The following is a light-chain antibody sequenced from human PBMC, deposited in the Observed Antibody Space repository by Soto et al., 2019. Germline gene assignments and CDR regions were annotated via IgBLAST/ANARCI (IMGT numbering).Light chain of an antibody. CDR1: SSDVGNYKY. Sequence: QSALTQSPSASGSPGQSVTISCTGTSSDVGNYKYVSWYQQHPGKAPKLMIYEVSKRPSGVPDRFSGSKSGNTASLTVSGLQVEDEADYYCSSYAGSNLWVFGGGTKVPVL. CDR2: EVS. J-gene: IGLJ3*02. V-gene: IGLV2-8*01. CDR3: SSYAGSNLWV.